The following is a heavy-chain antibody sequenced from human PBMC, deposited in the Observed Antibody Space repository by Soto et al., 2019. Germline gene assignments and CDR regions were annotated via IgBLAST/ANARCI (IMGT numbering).Heavy chain of an antibody. V-gene: IGHV3-53*01. J-gene: IGHJ4*02. CDR1: GFAVNSDY. D-gene: IGHD2-2*01. CDR2: IFGGGST. Sequence: EVQLVPSGGGLIQPGGSLRLSCAASGFAVNSDYMSCVRQAPGKGLAWVSVIFGGGSTYYSDSVKGRFTISRDNSKNTVFLQRNSRRAEDTAVYYCVRTSSYWGQGTRVIVSP. CDR3: VRTSSY.